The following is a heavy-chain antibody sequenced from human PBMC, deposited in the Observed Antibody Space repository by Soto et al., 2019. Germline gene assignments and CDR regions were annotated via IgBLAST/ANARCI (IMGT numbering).Heavy chain of an antibody. J-gene: IGHJ4*02. Sequence: QVQLVESGGGVVQPGRSLRLSCAASGFTFSSYDMHWVRQAPGKGLEWVAVISYDGSNKYYADSVKGRFTISRDNSKNTLYLQMNSLRAEDTAVYYCAKDSLYGSGSYGIVDWGQGTLVTVSS. CDR3: AKDSLYGSGSYGIVD. D-gene: IGHD3-10*01. CDR1: GFTFSSYD. CDR2: ISYDGSNK. V-gene: IGHV3-30*18.